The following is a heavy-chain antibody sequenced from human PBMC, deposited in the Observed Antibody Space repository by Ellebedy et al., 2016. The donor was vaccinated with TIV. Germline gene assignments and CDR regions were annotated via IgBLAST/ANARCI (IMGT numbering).Heavy chain of an antibody. CDR1: GFTFSDYS. CDR3: AKDRSGQYPDASFDV. CDR2: ISSSGSTI. V-gene: IGHV3-11*01. J-gene: IGHJ3*01. Sequence: GESLKISCAASGFTFSDYSMNWIRQTPGKGLERVSYISSSGSTIYYADSVKGRFTISRDNAKNSLYLQMSSLRAEDTAVYRCAKDRSGQYPDASFDVWGQGTLVTVSS. D-gene: IGHD2-15*01.